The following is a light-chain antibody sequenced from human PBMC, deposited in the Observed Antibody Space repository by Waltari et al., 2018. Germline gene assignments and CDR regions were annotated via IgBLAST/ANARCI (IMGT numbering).Light chain of an antibody. CDR3: HQYNNWPPWT. V-gene: IGKV3-15*01. Sequence: EIVMTQSPATVSVSPGERVTLSCRASQSVNSNLAWYQQKPGQAPRLLIYGASTRATPLPARFSGSGSGTEFTLTISSLHAEDSAVYYCHQYNNWPPWTFGQGTRVEIK. CDR2: GAS. J-gene: IGKJ1*01. CDR1: QSVNSN.